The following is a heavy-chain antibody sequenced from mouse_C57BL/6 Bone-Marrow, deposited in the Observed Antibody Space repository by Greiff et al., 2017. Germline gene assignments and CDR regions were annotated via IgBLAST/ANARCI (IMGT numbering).Heavy chain of an antibody. CDR1: GFNIKNTY. Sequence: EVQLQESVAELVRPGASVKLSCTASGFNIKNTYMHWVKQRPEQGLAWIGRIDPANGNPKYDPKFPGKDTITAATSSNTAYLQLSSLTSDDTAIYYCASDYYAMDYWGQGTSVTVSS. CDR3: ASDYYAMDY. CDR2: IDPANGNP. V-gene: IGHV14-3*01. J-gene: IGHJ4*01.